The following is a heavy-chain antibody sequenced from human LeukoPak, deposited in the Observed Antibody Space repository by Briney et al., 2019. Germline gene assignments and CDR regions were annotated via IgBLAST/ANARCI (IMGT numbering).Heavy chain of an antibody. CDR2: ISDSGHST. V-gene: IGHV3-23*01. J-gene: IGHJ4*02. CDR3: ATGEFYFDF. Sequence: GGSLRLSCAASGFTFTNYDMSWVRQAPGKGLEWVLTISDSGHSTSYADSVKGRFTISRDNSKNTLYLQMNSLRAEDTALYYCATGEFYFDFWGQGTLVTVSS. CDR1: GFTFTNYD. D-gene: IGHD3-16*01.